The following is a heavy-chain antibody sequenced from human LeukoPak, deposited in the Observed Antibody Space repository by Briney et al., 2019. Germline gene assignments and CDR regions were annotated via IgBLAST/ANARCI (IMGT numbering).Heavy chain of an antibody. V-gene: IGHV3-66*01. CDR1: GFTVSSNY. D-gene: IGHD3-3*01. J-gene: IGHJ6*02. CDR3: ARVLRFLEWSNYYYYGMDV. Sequence: GGSLRLSCAASGFTVSSNYMSWVRQAPGKGLEWVSVIYSGGSTYYADSVKGRFTISRDNSKNMLYLQMNSLRAEDTAVYYCARVLRFLEWSNYYYYGMDVWGQGTTVTVSS. CDR2: IYSGGST.